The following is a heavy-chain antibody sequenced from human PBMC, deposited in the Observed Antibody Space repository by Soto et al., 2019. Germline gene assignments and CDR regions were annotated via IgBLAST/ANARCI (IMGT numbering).Heavy chain of an antibody. CDR3: ARDGLPTMVRGVPPDY. Sequence: PGGSLRLSCAASGFTFSSYAMHWVRQAPGKGLEWVAVISYDGSNKYYADSVKGRFTISRDNSKNTLYLQMNSLRAEDTAVYYCARDGLPTMVRGVPPDYWGQGTLVTVSS. D-gene: IGHD3-10*01. J-gene: IGHJ4*02. V-gene: IGHV3-30-3*01. CDR2: ISYDGSNK. CDR1: GFTFSSYA.